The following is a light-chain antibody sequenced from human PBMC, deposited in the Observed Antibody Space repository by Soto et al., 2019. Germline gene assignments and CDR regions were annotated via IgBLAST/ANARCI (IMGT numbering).Light chain of an antibody. CDR1: QSVGTY. Sequence: EIVLTQSPGTLSLSPGERATLSCRASQSVGTYLAWYQQKPGQAPRLLIYGASSRATGIPDRFSGSGSGTDFTLTISRLEPEDFAVYYCQQYVSIPLTLGGGTKVDTK. V-gene: IGKV3-20*01. J-gene: IGKJ4*01. CDR3: QQYVSIPLT. CDR2: GAS.